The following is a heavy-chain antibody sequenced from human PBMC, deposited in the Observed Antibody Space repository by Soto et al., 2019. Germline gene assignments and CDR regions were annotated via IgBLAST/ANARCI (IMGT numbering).Heavy chain of an antibody. J-gene: IGHJ4*02. CDR1: GCTFSSYA. CDR2: IIPIFGTA. Sequence: SVKVSCKASGCTFSSYAISWVRQAPGQGLEWMGGIIPIFGTANYAQKFQGRVTITADESTSTAYMELSSLRSEDTAVYYCARTERITMIVGPFDYWGQGTLVTVS. V-gene: IGHV1-69*13. D-gene: IGHD3-22*01. CDR3: ARTERITMIVGPFDY.